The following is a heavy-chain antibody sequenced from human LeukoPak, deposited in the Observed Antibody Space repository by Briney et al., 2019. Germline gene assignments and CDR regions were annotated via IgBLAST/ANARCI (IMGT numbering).Heavy chain of an antibody. D-gene: IGHD3-10*01. CDR2: IYYSGST. CDR1: GGSISSYY. CDR3: ARDGHYGSGSLDY. J-gene: IGHJ4*02. V-gene: IGHV4-59*01. Sequence: PSETLSLTCTVSGGSISSYYWSWIRQAPGKGLEWIGYIYYSGSTNYNPSLKSRVTISVDTSKNQFSLKLSSVTAADRAVYYCARDGHYGSGSLDYWGQGTLVTVSS.